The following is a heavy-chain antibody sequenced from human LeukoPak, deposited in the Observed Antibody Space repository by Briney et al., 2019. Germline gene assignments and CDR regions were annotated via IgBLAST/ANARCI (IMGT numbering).Heavy chain of an antibody. CDR2: IYPGDSDT. CDR3: ASSYCGSTSCPQTLLY. D-gene: IGHD2-2*01. V-gene: IGHV5-51*01. Sequence: GESLKISCKGSGYSFTSYWIGWVRQMPGKGLEWMGIIYPGDSDTRYSPSFQGQVTISADKSISTAYLQWSSLKASDTAMYYCASSYCGSTSCPQTLLYWGQGTLVTVSS. J-gene: IGHJ4*02. CDR1: GYSFTSYW.